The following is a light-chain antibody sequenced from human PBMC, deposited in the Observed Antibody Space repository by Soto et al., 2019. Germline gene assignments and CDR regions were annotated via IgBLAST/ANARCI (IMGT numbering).Light chain of an antibody. CDR1: QSVTSSY. CDR2: GAY. CDR3: QEYGTSRT. V-gene: IGKV3-20*01. Sequence: EIVLTQSPGTLSLSPGERATISCRASQSVTSSYLAWYQQKPGQAPRLLIYGAYNRATGIPDRFSGSGSGTDFTLTISRLEPGDFAVYYCQEYGTSRTFGLGTKVDIK. J-gene: IGKJ1*01.